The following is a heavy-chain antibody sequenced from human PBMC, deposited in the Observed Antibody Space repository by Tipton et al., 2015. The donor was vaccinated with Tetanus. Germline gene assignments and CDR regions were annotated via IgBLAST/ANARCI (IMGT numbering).Heavy chain of an antibody. CDR3: ASSTVTR. Sequence: SLRLSCAASGFALRSYSMNWVRQAPGKGPEWVSYISTTGNTIYYADSVKGRFTISRDNAKNSMYLQMSSLRREDTAVYYCASSTVTRWGPGTLVTVSS. CDR2: ISTTGNTI. V-gene: IGHV3-48*01. CDR1: GFALRSYS. J-gene: IGHJ4*02. D-gene: IGHD4-17*01.